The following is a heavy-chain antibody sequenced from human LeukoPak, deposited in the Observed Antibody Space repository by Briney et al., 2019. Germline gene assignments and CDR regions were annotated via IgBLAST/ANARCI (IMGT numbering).Heavy chain of an antibody. V-gene: IGHV3-48*01. CDR2: ISSSSSTI. D-gene: IGHD6-13*01. J-gene: IGHJ5*02. Sequence: PGGSLRLSCAASGFTFSSYSMNWVRQAPGKGLEWVSYISSSSSTIYYADSVKGRFTISRDNAKNSLYLQMNSLRVEDTAVYYCAREGSSSWGTNWFDPWGQGTLVTVSS. CDR3: AREGSSSWGTNWFDP. CDR1: GFTFSSYS.